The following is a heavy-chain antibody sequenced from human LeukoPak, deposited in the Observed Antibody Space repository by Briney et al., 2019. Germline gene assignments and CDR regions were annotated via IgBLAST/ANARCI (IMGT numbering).Heavy chain of an antibody. D-gene: IGHD4-17*01. CDR1: GYSITAGYY. J-gene: IGHJ4*02. Sequence: SETLSLTCAVSGYSITAGYYWGWVRQPPGKGLEWIGSIYHTGSTYYNPSLKSRVTISLDTSENHFSLNLTSVTAADTAVYYWGGGGAYGTLCCWGQGILVTVSS. CDR3: GGGGAYGTLCC. V-gene: IGHV4-38-2*01. CDR2: IYHTGST.